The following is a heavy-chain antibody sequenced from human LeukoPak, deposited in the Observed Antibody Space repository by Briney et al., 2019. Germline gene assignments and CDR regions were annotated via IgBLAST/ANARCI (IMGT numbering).Heavy chain of an antibody. J-gene: IGHJ3*02. Sequence: SETLSLTCTVSGGSISSYYWSWIRQPAGKGLDWIGRIYTSASTNYNPSLKSRVTMSVDTSKNQFSLKLSSVTAADTAVYYCARDSPRDYYDSSGYYYYAFDIWGQGTMVTVSS. D-gene: IGHD3-22*01. V-gene: IGHV4-4*07. CDR2: IYTSAST. CDR3: ARDSPRDYYDSSGYYYYAFDI. CDR1: GGSISSYY.